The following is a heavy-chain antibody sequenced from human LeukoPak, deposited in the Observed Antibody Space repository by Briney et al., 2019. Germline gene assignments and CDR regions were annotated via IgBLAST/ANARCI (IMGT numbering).Heavy chain of an antibody. V-gene: IGHV1-8*01. CDR1: GYTFTSYD. Sequence: ASVKVSCKASGYTFTSYDINWVRQATGQGLEWMGFMNPNSGNTGYAQKFQGRVTMTRNTSISTAYMELSSLRSEDTAVYYCARCYYDSSGYYYCGDAFDIWGQGTMVTVSS. CDR3: ARCYYDSSGYYYCGDAFDI. CDR2: MNPNSGNT. D-gene: IGHD3-22*01. J-gene: IGHJ3*02.